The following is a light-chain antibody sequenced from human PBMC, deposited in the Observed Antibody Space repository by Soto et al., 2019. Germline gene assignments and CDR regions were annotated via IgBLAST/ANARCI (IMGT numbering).Light chain of an antibody. CDR3: QQYYSTSWT. CDR2: WAS. Sequence: DIVMTQSPDSLAVSLGERATINCKSSQSVLYSSNNKNYLAWYQKKPGQPPKVLIYWASTRESGVPDRFSGSGSGTDFTLTISSLQAVDVAVYYCQQYYSTSWTFGQGTKVEIK. V-gene: IGKV4-1*01. CDR1: QSVLYSSNNKNY. J-gene: IGKJ1*01.